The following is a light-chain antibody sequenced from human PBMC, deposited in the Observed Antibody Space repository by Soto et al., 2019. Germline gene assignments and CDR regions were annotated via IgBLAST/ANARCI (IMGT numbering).Light chain of an antibody. V-gene: IGLV2-23*02. Sequence: QPVLTQPASVSGSPGQSITISCTGTSSDVGNYNLVSWYQQYPGKAPKLMIYEVSKRPSGVSNRFSGSKSGNTASLTISGLQTEDEADYYCCSYAGSRVFGGGTQLTVL. CDR3: CSYAGSRV. J-gene: IGLJ3*02. CDR1: SSDVGNYNL. CDR2: EVS.